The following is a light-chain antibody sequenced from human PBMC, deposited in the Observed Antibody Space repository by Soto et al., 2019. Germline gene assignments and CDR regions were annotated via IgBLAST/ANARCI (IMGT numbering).Light chain of an antibody. CDR2: NVS. CDR1: QSVSTY. V-gene: IGKV3-11*01. CDR3: QQRRYRLT. Sequence: EIILTQSPATLSLSPGGRSTLSCMAIQSVSTYLAWYQQKPCQSPKLLNYNVSNEATGIPPRFSGRWARTDFTPTSSSPDHEDSANYYCQQRRYRLTFGGGTKVDIK. J-gene: IGKJ4*01.